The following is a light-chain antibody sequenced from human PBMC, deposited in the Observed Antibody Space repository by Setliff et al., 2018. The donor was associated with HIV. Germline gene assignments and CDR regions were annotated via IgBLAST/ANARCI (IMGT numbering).Light chain of an antibody. CDR2: EGI. CDR3: CSYGSSGPYV. Sequence: QSALAQPASVSGSPGQPIIISCIGTSSDVGSYNLVSWYQQHPGKVPKLIIYEGIKRPSGVSNRFSGSKSGNTASLTISGLQAEDEADYYCCSYGSSGPYVSGGGTKVTVL. J-gene: IGLJ1*01. V-gene: IGLV2-23*01. CDR1: SSDVGSYNL.